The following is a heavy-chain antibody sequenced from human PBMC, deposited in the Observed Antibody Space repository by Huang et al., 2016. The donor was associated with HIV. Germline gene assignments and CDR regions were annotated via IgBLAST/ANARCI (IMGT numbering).Heavy chain of an antibody. Sequence: QVQLQQWGAGLLKPSETMSLTCAVYGGSFSGYFWIWIRQPPGKGLEWIGETNHSGNPNYNPSLNGRVTISVDTSKNQFSLKLSSVTAADTAVYFCARARSGYRTRYFHHWGQGTLVTVSS. CDR1: GGSFSGYF. V-gene: IGHV4-34*01. CDR3: ARARSGYRTRYFHH. CDR2: TNHSGNP. D-gene: IGHD3-22*01. J-gene: IGHJ1*01.